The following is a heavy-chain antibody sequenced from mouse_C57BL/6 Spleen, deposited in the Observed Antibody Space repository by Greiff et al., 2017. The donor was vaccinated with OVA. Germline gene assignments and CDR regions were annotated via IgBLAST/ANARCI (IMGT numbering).Heavy chain of an antibody. CDR3: ARSLIYDGYYFDY. CDR2: INPSNGGT. Sequence: QVQLQQPGTELVKPGASVQLSCKASGYTFPSYWMHWVKQRPGQGLEWIGNINPSNGGTNSNEKFKSKATLTVDKSSSTAYMQLSSLTSEDSAVYYCARSLIYDGYYFDYWGQGTTLTVSS. D-gene: IGHD2-2*01. J-gene: IGHJ2*01. CDR1: GYTFPSYW. V-gene: IGHV1-53*01.